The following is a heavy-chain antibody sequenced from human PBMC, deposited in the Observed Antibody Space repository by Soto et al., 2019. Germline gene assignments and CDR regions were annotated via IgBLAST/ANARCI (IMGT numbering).Heavy chain of an antibody. CDR1: GYSFTKYW. CDR3: ARAGAVGSTDAFNI. J-gene: IGHJ3*02. D-gene: IGHD1-26*01. V-gene: IGHV5-51*01. CDR2: IYSGDSDT. Sequence: GESLKISCKGSGYSFTKYWIAWVRQMPGKGLEWMGIIYSGDSDTRYSPSFQGQVIISVDKSTDTAYVHWISLKASDTDMYYCARAGAVGSTDAFNIWGQGTMVTVSS.